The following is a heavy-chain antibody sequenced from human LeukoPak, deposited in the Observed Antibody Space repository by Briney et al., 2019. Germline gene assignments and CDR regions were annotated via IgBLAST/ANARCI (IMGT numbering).Heavy chain of an antibody. D-gene: IGHD5-12*01. V-gene: IGHV4-39*07. CDR2: IYYSGST. CDR3: ATSGYSGSDFNS. Sequence: SETLSLTCTVSGGSISSSSYYWRWIRQPPGKGLEWIGSIYYSGSTYYNPSLKSRVTISVDTSKNQFSLKLTSVTAADTAAYYCATSGYSGSDFNSWGQGTLVTVSS. CDR1: GGSISSSSYY. J-gene: IGHJ5*02.